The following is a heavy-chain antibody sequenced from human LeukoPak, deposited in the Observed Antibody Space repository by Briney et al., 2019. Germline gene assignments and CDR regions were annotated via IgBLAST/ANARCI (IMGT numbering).Heavy chain of an antibody. J-gene: IGHJ4*02. CDR1: GFTFSSYA. V-gene: IGHV3-23*01. CDR3: AKEIHQAYYYDSCFDY. Sequence: PGGSLRLSCAASGFTFSSYAMSWVRQAPGKGLEWVSAISGSGGSTYYADSVKGRFTISRDNSKNTLYLQMNSLRAGDTAVYYCAKEIHQAYYYDSCFDYWGQGTLVTVSS. CDR2: ISGSGGST. D-gene: IGHD3-22*01.